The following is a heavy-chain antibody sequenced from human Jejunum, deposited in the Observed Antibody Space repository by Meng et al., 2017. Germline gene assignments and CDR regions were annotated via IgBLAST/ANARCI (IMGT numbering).Heavy chain of an antibody. Sequence: QLQVQDSGPGLVKPSETLSLTCTASGGSISSSSFYWVWIRQPPGMGLEWIGSIDYTEYTHFNASLKSRVTMSIDTSRKQISLMLSSVTAADTAVYYCARGPYTHGHFWYFDLWGRGTLVTVSS. CDR1: GGSISSSSFY. CDR3: ARGPYTHGHFWYFDL. D-gene: IGHD5-18*01. V-gene: IGHV4-39*07. CDR2: IDYTEYT. J-gene: IGHJ2*01.